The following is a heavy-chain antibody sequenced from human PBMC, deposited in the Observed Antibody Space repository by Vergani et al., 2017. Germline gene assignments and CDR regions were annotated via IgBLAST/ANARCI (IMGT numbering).Heavy chain of an antibody. CDR1: GYTFSNYY. V-gene: IGHV1-46*01. CDR2: INPSGGHT. Sequence: QVQVVQSGAEVKKSGASVKVSCKTSGYTFSNYYMHWVRQAPGQGLEWMGIINPSGGHTNYAQKFQGRVTMTTDTSTSTAYMGLRSLRTDDTAVYYCAGDSVDCSGYNDYWGQGTLVTVSS. CDR3: AGDSVDCSGYNDY. J-gene: IGHJ4*02. D-gene: IGHD6-19*01.